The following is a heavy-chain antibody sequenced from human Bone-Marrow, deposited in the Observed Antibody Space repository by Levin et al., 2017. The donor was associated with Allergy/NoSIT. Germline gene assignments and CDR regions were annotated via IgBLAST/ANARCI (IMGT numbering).Heavy chain of an antibody. V-gene: IGHV3-74*03. CDR2: ISNDGRAT. J-gene: IGHJ4*02. D-gene: IGHD3-10*01. CDR3: ATVPFGSGAFHS. Sequence: GGSLRLSCAVSTYTFINSWMHWVRQTPGKGLEWVSRISNDGRATTYADSVKGRFTISRDDAQSTVYLQMSSLTAEDTAVYYCATVPFGSGAFHSWGQGTLVTVSS. CDR1: TYTFINSW.